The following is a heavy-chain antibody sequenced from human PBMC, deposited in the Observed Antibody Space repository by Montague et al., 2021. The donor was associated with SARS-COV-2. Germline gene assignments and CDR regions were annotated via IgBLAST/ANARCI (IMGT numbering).Heavy chain of an antibody. Sequence: CAISGDSVSGNRVAWSWIRHSPSRGLEWLGRTYYRSKWYSDYAPSVRGRLTINPDASKNEFSLELNYVTPEDAAVYYCVRYSGWFYFDFWGQGTLVTVSS. CDR3: VRYSGWFYFDF. V-gene: IGHV6-1*01. D-gene: IGHD6-19*01. CDR2: TYYRSKWYS. CDR1: GDSVSGNRVA. J-gene: IGHJ4*02.